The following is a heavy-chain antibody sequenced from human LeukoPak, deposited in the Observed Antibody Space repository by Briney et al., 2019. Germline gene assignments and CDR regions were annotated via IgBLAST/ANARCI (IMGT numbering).Heavy chain of an antibody. J-gene: IGHJ4*02. V-gene: IGHV3-53*01. CDR2: IYSGGST. Sequence: GGSLRLSCAASGFTVSSNYMSWVRQAPGKGLEWVSVIYSGGSTYYADSVKGRFTISRDNFKNTLYLQMNSLRAEDTAVYYCAREGTKEQRVDYWGQGTLVTVSS. CDR3: AREGTKEQRVDY. CDR1: GFTVSSNY. D-gene: IGHD6-25*01.